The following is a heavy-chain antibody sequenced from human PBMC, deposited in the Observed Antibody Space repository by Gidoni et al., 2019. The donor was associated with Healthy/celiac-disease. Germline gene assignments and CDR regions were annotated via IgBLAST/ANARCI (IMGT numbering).Heavy chain of an antibody. J-gene: IGHJ3*02. D-gene: IGHD2-21*02. CDR3: ARDLPRGGDGGDDAFDI. CDR1: GDRVSRNSAA. V-gene: IGHV6-1*01. CDR2: TYYRSKWYN. Sequence: QVQLQQSGTGLVKPSQTLSLTCALSGDRVSRNSAAWNWIRQSPSRGLEWLGRTYYRSKWYNDYAVSVKSRITINPDTSKNQFSLQLNSVTPEDTAVYYCARDLPRGGDGGDDAFDIWGQGTMVTVSS.